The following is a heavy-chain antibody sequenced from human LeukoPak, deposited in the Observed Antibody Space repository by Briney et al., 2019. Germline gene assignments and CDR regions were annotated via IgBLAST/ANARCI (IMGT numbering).Heavy chain of an antibody. J-gene: IGHJ4*02. V-gene: IGHV1-18*01. D-gene: IGHD3-3*01. CDR3: ARPVAGDDFWSGYYYFDY. CDR1: GYTFTSYG. CDR2: ISAYNGNT. Sequence: ASVKVSCKASGYTFTSYGISWVRQAPGQGLEWMGWISAYNGNTNYAQELQGRVTMTTDTSTSTAYMELRSLRSDDTAVYYCARPVAGDDFWSGYYYFDYWGQGTLVTVSS.